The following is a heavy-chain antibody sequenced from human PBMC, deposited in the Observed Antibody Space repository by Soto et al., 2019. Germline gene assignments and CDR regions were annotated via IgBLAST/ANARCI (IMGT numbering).Heavy chain of an antibody. Sequence: QVQLVESGGGVVQPGRSLRLSCAASGFTFSSYAMHWVRQAPGKGLEWVAVISYDGSNKYYADSVKGRFTISRDNSKNTLYLKMNSLRAEDTAVYYCARDFYDSSGYNNWFDPWGQGTLVTVSS. V-gene: IGHV3-30-3*01. J-gene: IGHJ5*02. CDR1: GFTFSSYA. D-gene: IGHD3-22*01. CDR3: ARDFYDSSGYNNWFDP. CDR2: ISYDGSNK.